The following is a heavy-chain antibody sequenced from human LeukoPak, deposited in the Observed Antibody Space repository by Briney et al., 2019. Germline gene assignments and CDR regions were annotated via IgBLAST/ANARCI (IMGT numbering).Heavy chain of an antibody. Sequence: SETLSLTCTVSGGSISSYYWSWIRQPPGKGLEWIGYIYYSGGTNYNPSLKSRVTISVDTSKNQFSLKLSSVTAADTAVYYCARPYYYDSSGYYYDYWGQGTLVTVSS. J-gene: IGHJ4*02. CDR2: IYYSGGT. V-gene: IGHV4-59*08. CDR1: GGSISSYY. CDR3: ARPYYYDSSGYYYDY. D-gene: IGHD3-22*01.